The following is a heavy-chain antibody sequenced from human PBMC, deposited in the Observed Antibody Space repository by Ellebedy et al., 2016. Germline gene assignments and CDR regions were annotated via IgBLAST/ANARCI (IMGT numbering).Heavy chain of an antibody. CDR3: ARGTTDAFDI. CDR1: GYTFTSYY. CDR2: INPSGGST. V-gene: IGHV1-46*03. D-gene: IGHD1-1*01. Sequence: ASVKVSXXASGYTFTSYYMHWVRQAPGQGLEWMGIINPSGGSTSYAQKFQGRVTITRDTSTSTVYIELSSLRSEDTAVYYCARGTTDAFDIWGQGTMDTVSS. J-gene: IGHJ3*02.